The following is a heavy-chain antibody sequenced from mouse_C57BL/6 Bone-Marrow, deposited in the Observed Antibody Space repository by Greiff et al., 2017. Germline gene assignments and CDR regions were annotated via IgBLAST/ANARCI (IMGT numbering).Heavy chain of an antibody. V-gene: IGHV1-55*01. Sequence: VQLQQPGAELVKPGASVKMSCKASGYTFTSYWITWVKQRPGQGLEWIGDIYPGSGSTNYNEKFKSKATLTVDTSSSTAYMQLSSLTSEDSAVYYCAREDDYDRYYFDYWGQGTTRTVSS. CDR3: AREDDYDRYYFDY. D-gene: IGHD2-4*01. J-gene: IGHJ2*01. CDR1: GYTFTSYW. CDR2: IYPGSGST.